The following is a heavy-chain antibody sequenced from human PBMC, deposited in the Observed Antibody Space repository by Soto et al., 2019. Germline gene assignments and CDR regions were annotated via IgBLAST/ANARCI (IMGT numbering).Heavy chain of an antibody. V-gene: IGHV1-69*12. J-gene: IGHJ6*02. D-gene: IGHD1-26*01. Sequence: QVQLVQSGAEVKKPGSSVKVSCKASGGTFSSYAISWVRQAPGQGLEWMGGIIPIFGTADYAQKFQGRVTITADESTSTAYMELSNRRSEDTAVYYCASHGGSSPDGRYYYGMDVWGQGTTVTVSS. CDR1: GGTFSSYA. CDR3: ASHGGSSPDGRYYYGMDV. CDR2: IIPIFGTA.